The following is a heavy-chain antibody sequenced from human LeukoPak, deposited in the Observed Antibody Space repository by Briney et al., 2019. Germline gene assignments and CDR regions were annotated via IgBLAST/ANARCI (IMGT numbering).Heavy chain of an antibody. J-gene: IGHJ4*01. Sequence: PGGSLRLSCAASGFSFSSSWMHWVRQAPGKGLMWVSRISDDGTSTMYAASVKGRFTMSRSNAKNTLSLQMDSLTAEDTAVYYCARSYGGFDYWGQGVLVTVS. D-gene: IGHD4-23*01. CDR2: ISDDGTST. CDR1: GFSFSSSW. V-gene: IGHV3-74*03. CDR3: ARSYGGFDY.